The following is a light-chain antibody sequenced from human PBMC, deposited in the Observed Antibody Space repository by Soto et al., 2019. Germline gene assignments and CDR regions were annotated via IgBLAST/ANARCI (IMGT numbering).Light chain of an antibody. J-gene: IGKJ1*01. Sequence: DIQMTQSPSTLSASVGDRVTITCRASQSISNWLAWYQQKPGKAPKLLIYLAPSLESGVPSRFSGSGSGTEFTLTISNLQPDDFATYYCQQSNTYSWTFGQGTKVDI. V-gene: IGKV1-5*03. CDR1: QSISNW. CDR2: LAP. CDR3: QQSNTYSWT.